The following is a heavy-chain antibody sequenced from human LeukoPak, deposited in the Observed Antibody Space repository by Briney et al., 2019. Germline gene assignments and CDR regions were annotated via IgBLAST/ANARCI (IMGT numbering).Heavy chain of an antibody. Sequence: SETLSLTCTVSGGSISRSSYYWAWIRQPPGKGLEWIGSIYYSGSTYYNPSLKSRVTISLDTSKDQFSLKVNSVTAAETALYYCATEFHGYNYGYGFDRWGQGTLVTVSS. J-gene: IGHJ4*02. CDR1: GGSISRSSYY. CDR3: ATEFHGYNYGYGFDR. D-gene: IGHD5-18*01. CDR2: IYYSGST. V-gene: IGHV4-39*01.